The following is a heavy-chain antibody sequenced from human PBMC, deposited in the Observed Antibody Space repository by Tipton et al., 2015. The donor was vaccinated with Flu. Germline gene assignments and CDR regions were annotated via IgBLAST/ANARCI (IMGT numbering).Heavy chain of an antibody. CDR1: GGSISSYY. V-gene: IGHV4-59*01. CDR2: IYYSGST. D-gene: IGHD5-12*01. Sequence: LRLSCTVSGGSISSYYWSWIRQPPGKGLEWIGYIYYSGSTNYNPSLKSRVTISVDTSKNQFSLKLSSVTAADTAVYYCARVVRYSGSEGLDYWGQGTLVTVSS. J-gene: IGHJ4*02. CDR3: ARVVRYSGSEGLDY.